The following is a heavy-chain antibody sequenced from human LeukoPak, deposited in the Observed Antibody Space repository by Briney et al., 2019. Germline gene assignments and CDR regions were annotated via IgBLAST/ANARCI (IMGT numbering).Heavy chain of an antibody. D-gene: IGHD2-15*01. CDR1: GGSISSSSYY. V-gene: IGHV4-39*07. Sequence: SETLSLTCTVSGGSISSSSYYWGWIRQPPGKGLEWIGSIYYSGSTYYNPSLKSRVTISVDTSKNQFSLKLSSVTAADTAVYYCAREEDIVVVAASWGAFDIWGQGTMVTVSS. J-gene: IGHJ3*02. CDR3: AREEDIVVVAASWGAFDI. CDR2: IYYSGST.